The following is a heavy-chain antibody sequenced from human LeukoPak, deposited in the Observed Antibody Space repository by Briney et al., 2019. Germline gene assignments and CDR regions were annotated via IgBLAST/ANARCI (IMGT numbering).Heavy chain of an antibody. Sequence: SETLSLSCTVSGGSISSSNNYWGWIRQPPGKGLEWIGSISYSGSTNYNPSLKSRVTISVDMSKNQFSLKVSSVTATDTAVYYCARHIANVYYLTDWGEGTLVTVSS. CDR3: ARHIANVYYLTD. CDR1: GGSISSSNNY. CDR2: ISYSGST. D-gene: IGHD3-22*01. V-gene: IGHV4-39*01. J-gene: IGHJ4*02.